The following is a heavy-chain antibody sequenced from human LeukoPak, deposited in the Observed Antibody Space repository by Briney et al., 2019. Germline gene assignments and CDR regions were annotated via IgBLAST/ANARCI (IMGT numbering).Heavy chain of an antibody. Sequence: GGSLRPSCAASGFTLSSYAMSWVRQAPGKGLEWVSATSSSDAGTYYADSVKGRFTISRDNSKNTLYLQMNSLRAEDTAVYYCAKPTPTYYDFWSGYSMDVWGKGTTVTVSS. V-gene: IGHV3-23*01. D-gene: IGHD3-3*01. CDR1: GFTLSSYA. J-gene: IGHJ6*04. CDR2: TSSSDAGT. CDR3: AKPTPTYYDFWSGYSMDV.